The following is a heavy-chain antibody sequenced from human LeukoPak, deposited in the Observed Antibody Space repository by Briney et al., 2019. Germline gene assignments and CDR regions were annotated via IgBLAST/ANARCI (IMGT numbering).Heavy chain of an antibody. D-gene: IGHD2-21*01. CDR2: ISYDGSNK. J-gene: IGHJ4*02. CDR3: ARDRSYSPWDC. V-gene: IGHV3-30-3*01. CDR1: GFTFSSYA. Sequence: GGSLRLSCAASGFTFSSYAMHWVRQAPGKGLEWVAVISYDGSNKYYADSVKGRFTISRDNSKNTLYLQMNSLRAEDTAVYYCARDRSYSPWDCWGQGTPVTVSS.